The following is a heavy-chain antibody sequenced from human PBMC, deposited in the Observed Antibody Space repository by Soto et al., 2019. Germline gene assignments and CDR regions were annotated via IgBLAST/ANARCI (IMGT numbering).Heavy chain of an antibody. Sequence: QVQLQESGPGLVKPSQTLSLTCTVSGGSISSGDYYWSWIRQPPGKGLEWIGYIYYSGSTYYNPSLKSRVTISVDTSKNQFSLKLSSVTAADTAVYYCARGDDYVWGSYRYTDRWGQGTLVTVSS. J-gene: IGHJ4*02. V-gene: IGHV4-30-4*01. D-gene: IGHD3-16*02. CDR3: ARGDDYVWGSYRYTDR. CDR2: IYYSGST. CDR1: GGSISSGDYY.